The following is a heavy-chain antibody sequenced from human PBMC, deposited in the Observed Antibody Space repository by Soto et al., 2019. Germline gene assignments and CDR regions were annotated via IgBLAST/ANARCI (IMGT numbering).Heavy chain of an antibody. V-gene: IGHV3-73*02. CDR3: STLGEWGSYSGY. CDR1: GFTFSDAA. D-gene: IGHD3-16*01. CDR2: IRSKVKEYAT. Sequence: EVQLVESGGGLVQPGGSLKLSCAGSGFTFSDAAVHWVRQASGKGLEWSGRIRSKVKEYATAYSESVKGRFTISRDDSQYTAYLQMNSLETDASTMYYCSTLGEWGSYSGYWGQGTLVTVSS. J-gene: IGHJ4*02.